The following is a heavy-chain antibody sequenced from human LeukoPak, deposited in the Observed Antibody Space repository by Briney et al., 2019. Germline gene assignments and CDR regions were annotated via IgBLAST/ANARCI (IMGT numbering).Heavy chain of an antibody. CDR1: GFTFSSYG. CDR3: VKDLVRMRGYYDSSLGAFDI. V-gene: IGHV3-33*06. Sequence: PGGSLTLSCAASGFTFSSYGMHWVRHAPGKGLEWVAVIWYDGSNKYYADSVKGRFTISRDNSKNTLYLQMNSLRAEDTAVYYCVKDLVRMRGYYDSSLGAFDIWGQGTMVTVSS. D-gene: IGHD3-22*01. CDR2: IWYDGSNK. J-gene: IGHJ3*02.